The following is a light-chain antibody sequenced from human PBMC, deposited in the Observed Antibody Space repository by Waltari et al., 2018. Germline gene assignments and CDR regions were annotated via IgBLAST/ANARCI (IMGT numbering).Light chain of an antibody. J-gene: IGLJ3*02. CDR3: MFWPNNVWV. CDR2: YNSDSEK. V-gene: IGLV5-37*01. CDR1: SDINVGDFI. Sequence: QPVLTQPPSSSASPGDSARLTCTLPSDINVGDFIIYWYQQKPGIPPRFLLYYNSDSEKAQGSGVPSRFSGSKDASANAGILLISGLQSEDEADYYCMFWPNNVWVFGGGTKLTVL.